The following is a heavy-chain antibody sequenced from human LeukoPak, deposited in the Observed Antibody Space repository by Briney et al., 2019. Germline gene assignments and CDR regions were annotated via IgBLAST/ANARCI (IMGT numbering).Heavy chain of an antibody. CDR2: IYYSGTT. J-gene: IGHJ4*02. V-gene: IGHV4-61*08. D-gene: IGHD1-26*01. Sequence: SETLSLTCAVSGGSISSGGYYWSWIRQPPGKGLEWIGNIYYSGTTNYDPSLRSRVNMSLDASKNQFSLRLSSVTAADTAVYYCARGGSYFVYWGQGTLVTVSS. CDR1: GGSISSGGYY. CDR3: ARGGSYFVY.